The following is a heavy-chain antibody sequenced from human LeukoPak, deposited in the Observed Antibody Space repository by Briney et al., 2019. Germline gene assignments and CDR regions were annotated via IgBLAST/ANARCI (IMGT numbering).Heavy chain of an antibody. Sequence: ASVKVSCKASGGTFSSYAISWVRQAPGQGLEWMGGIIPIFGTANYAQKFQGRVTITTDESTSTAYMELSSLRSEDTAVYYCARAVWGHIAARPYYYYMDVWGKGTTVNVSS. CDR3: ARAVWGHIAARPYYYYMDV. V-gene: IGHV1-69*05. CDR1: GGTFSSYA. J-gene: IGHJ6*03. CDR2: IIPIFGTA. D-gene: IGHD6-6*01.